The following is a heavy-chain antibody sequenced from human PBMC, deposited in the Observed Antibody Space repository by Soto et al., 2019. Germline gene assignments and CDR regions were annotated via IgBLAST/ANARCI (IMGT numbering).Heavy chain of an antibody. CDR2: IKQEGSEK. CDR3: AKPYSSSWYGVFDH. D-gene: IGHD6-13*01. J-gene: IGHJ4*02. Sequence: EVQLVESGGGLVQPGGSLRLSCAASGFTFSSYWMSWVRQAPGKGLEWVANIKQEGSEKYYVDSVKGRFTISRDNAKNSLYLQMNSLRAEDTAVYYCAKPYSSSWYGVFDHWGQGSLVTVSS. V-gene: IGHV3-7*03. CDR1: GFTFSSYW.